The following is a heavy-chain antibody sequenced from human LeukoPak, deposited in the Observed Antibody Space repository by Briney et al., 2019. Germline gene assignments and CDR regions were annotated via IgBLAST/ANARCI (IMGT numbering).Heavy chain of an antibody. Sequence: SETLSLTCAVSGGSISSGGYSWSWIRQPPGKGLEWIGYIYHSGSTYYNPSLKSRVTISVDRSKNQFSLKLSSVTAADTAVYYCARLVAATGNFDYWGQGTLVAVSS. CDR2: IYHSGST. CDR3: ARLVAATGNFDY. CDR1: GGSISSGGYS. J-gene: IGHJ4*02. V-gene: IGHV4-30-2*01. D-gene: IGHD6-13*01.